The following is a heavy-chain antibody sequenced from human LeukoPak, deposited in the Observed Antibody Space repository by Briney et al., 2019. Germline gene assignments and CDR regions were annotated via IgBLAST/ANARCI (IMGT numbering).Heavy chain of an antibody. D-gene: IGHD3-22*01. Sequence: PSETLSLTCTVYGASFTAYSWSWLRQTPGKGLEWIGDFHHSGTTKFNPSLKSRVTISIDTSKNQFYLKLSSLTAADTAVYFCARRDDSSGYHKIFDYWGPGTLVTVSS. CDR3: ARRDDSSGYHKIFDY. J-gene: IGHJ4*02. V-gene: IGHV4-34*01. CDR1: GASFTAYS. CDR2: FHHSGTT.